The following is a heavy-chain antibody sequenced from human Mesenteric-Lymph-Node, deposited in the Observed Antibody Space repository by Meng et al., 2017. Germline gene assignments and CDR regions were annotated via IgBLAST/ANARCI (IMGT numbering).Heavy chain of an antibody. CDR2: INPNSGGT. V-gene: IGHV1-2*02. CDR1: GYTFTGYY. CDR3: ARLKSSSSWYSNWFDP. D-gene: IGHD6-13*01. Sequence: VRLRRSGGAGRKPGASGKVSCKASGYTFTGYYMHWVRQAPGQGLEWMGWINPNSGGTNYAQKFQGRVTMTRDTSISTAYMELSRLRSDDTAVYYCARLKSSSSWYSNWFDPWGQGTLVTVSS. J-gene: IGHJ5*02.